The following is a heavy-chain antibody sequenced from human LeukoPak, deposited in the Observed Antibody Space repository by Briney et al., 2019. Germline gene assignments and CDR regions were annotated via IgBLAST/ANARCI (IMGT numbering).Heavy chain of an antibody. Sequence: GGSLRLSCAASGFTFSSYSMNWVRQAPGKGLEWVSSISSSSSYIYYADSVKGRFTISRDNAKNSLFLQMNSLRAEGTAIYYCVSAIRGSPIDYWGQGTLVSVPS. J-gene: IGHJ4*02. CDR2: ISSSSSYI. V-gene: IGHV3-21*01. CDR3: VSAIRGSPIDY. CDR1: GFTFSSYS. D-gene: IGHD3-10*01.